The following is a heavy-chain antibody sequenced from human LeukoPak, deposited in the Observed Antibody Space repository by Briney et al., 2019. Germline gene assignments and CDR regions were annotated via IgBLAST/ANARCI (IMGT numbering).Heavy chain of an antibody. J-gene: IGHJ6*03. CDR3: ARDRHVPGLYYYYMDV. D-gene: IGHD6-6*01. CDR1: GFSLSAYN. CDR2: ISSSSATI. Sequence: PGGSLRLSCEGSGFSLSAYNMNWVRQAPGKGLESVSYISSSSATIFYADSVKGRFPISRDNAKNSLYLQTNSLRPEDTAVYFCARDRHVPGLYYYYMDVWGKGTTVTVSS. V-gene: IGHV3-48*01.